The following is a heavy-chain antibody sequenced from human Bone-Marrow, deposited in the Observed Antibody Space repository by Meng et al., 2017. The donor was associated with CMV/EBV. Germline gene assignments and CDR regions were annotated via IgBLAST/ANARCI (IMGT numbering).Heavy chain of an antibody. J-gene: IGHJ4*02. CDR3: ARCCYYGGPDH. CDR1: GYTFTSYD. Sequence: ASVKVSCKASGYTFTSYDINWVRQAPGQGLEWMGYISVNNGDTAYAQKFQGRVTMTTNTSTSTVYMELRSLRSDDTAVYYCARCCYYGGPDHWGQGTLVTVSS. D-gene: IGHD2-21*01. V-gene: IGHV1-18*01. CDR2: ISVNNGDT.